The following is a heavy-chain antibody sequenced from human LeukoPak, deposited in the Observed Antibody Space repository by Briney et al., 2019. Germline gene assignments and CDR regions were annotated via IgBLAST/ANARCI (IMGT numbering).Heavy chain of an antibody. Sequence: ASVKVSCKASGYTFTGYYMHWVRQAPGQGLEWMGIINPSGGRTSYAQKFQGRVTMTRDTSTTTVYMELSSLRSEDTAMYYCAREVPSTYYFDYWGQGTLVTVSS. V-gene: IGHV1-46*01. J-gene: IGHJ4*02. CDR3: AREVPSTYYFDY. CDR2: INPSGGRT. CDR1: GYTFTGYY. D-gene: IGHD2/OR15-2a*01.